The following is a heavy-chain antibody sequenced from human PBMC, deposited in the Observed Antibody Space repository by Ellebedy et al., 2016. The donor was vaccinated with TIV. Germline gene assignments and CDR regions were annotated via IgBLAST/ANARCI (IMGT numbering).Heavy chain of an antibody. D-gene: IGHD1-1*01. CDR3: ARDPGGYGFDV. CDR2: IYPIGGST. CDR1: GYTFSGYY. Sequence: AASVKVSCKASGYTFSGYYMHWVRQAPGQSLEWMGRIYPIGGSTSYEQKLQGRVILTRDMSTSTVYMELGSLRSEDTAVYYCARDPGGYGFDVWGQGTMVIVSS. V-gene: IGHV1-46*04. J-gene: IGHJ3*01.